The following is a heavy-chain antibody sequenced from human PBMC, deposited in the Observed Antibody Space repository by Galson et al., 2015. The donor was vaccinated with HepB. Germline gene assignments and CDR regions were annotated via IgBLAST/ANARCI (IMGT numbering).Heavy chain of an antibody. V-gene: IGHV3-23*01. CDR2: ISGSGGSGNT. CDR1: GFTFSSYA. D-gene: IGHD2-2*01. Sequence: SLRLSCAASGFTFSSYAMSWVRQAPGKGLEWVSAISGSGGSGNTYYADSVKGRFTISRDNSKNTLYLQMNSLRAEDTAVYYCAKEDIVVVLAAIYYYGMDVWGQGTTVTVSS. CDR3: AKEDIVVVLAAIYYYGMDV. J-gene: IGHJ6*02.